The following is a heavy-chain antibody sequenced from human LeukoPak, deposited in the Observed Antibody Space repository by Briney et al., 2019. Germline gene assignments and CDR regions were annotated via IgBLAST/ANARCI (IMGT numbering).Heavy chain of an antibody. J-gene: IGHJ4*02. CDR1: GGSISSSNW. V-gene: IGHV4-4*02. CDR2: IYHSGST. Sequence: PSGTLSLTCAVSGGSISSSNWWSCVRQPPGKGLEWIGEIYHSGSTNYNPSLKSRVTISVDKSKNQFSLKLSSVTAADTAVYYCASYYYGSGSYYLTTVGDYWGQGTLVTVSS. CDR3: ASYYYGSGSYYLTTVGDY. D-gene: IGHD3-10*01.